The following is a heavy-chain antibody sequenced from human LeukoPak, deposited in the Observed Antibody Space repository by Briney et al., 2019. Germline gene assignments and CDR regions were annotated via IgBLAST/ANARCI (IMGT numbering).Heavy chain of an antibody. V-gene: IGHV4-31*03. CDR3: AREIVGFEGWFDP. D-gene: IGHD3-16*02. CDR1: GGSISSGGYY. J-gene: IGHJ5*02. Sequence: SQTLSLTCTVYGGSISSGGYYWSWIRQFPGKDLEWIGYIFESGRAHYSSSLKSRVTMSIDTSKNQFSLKLNSMTATDTAVYYCAREIVGFEGWFDPWGQGILVTVSS. CDR2: IFESGRA.